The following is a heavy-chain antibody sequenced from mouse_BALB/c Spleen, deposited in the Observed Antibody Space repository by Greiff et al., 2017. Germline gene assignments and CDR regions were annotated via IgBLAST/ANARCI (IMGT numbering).Heavy chain of an antibody. Sequence: QVQLQQSGPQLVRPGASVKISCKASGYSFTSYWMHWVKQRPGQGLEWIGMIDPSDSETRLNQKFKDKATLTVDKSSSTAYMQLSSPTSEDSAVYYCARVGITDYYAMDYWGQGTSVTVSS. CDR1: GYSFTSYW. CDR3: ARVGITDYYAMDY. CDR2: IDPSDSET. V-gene: IGHV1S127*01. J-gene: IGHJ4*01. D-gene: IGHD2-4*01.